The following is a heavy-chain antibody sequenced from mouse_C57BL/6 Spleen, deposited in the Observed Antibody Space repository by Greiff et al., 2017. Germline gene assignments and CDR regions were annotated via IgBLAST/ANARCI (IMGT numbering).Heavy chain of an antibody. CDR2: IYPGSGST. V-gene: IGHV1-55*01. D-gene: IGHD2-4*01. CDR1: GYTFTSYW. CDR3: AREGYDYDVAY. J-gene: IGHJ3*01. Sequence: QVQLQQPGAELVKPGASVKMSCKASGYTFTSYWITWVKQRPGQGLEWIGDIYPGSGSTNYNEKFKSKATLTVATSSSTAYMQLSSLTSEDSAVYYCAREGYDYDVAYWGQGTLVTVSA.